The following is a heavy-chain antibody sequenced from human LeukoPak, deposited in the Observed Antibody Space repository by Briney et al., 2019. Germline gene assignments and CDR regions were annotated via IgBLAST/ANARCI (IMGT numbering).Heavy chain of an antibody. CDR3: ARSDYHNSGSHTVFDAFDI. V-gene: IGHV4-59*01. CDR2: IDDSGNT. Sequence: SETLSLTCTVSGGSISRYYWSWIRRPPGKGLEWIGYIDDSGNTNYNPSLKSQVTISVDKSKNQFSLKLSFVTAADTAMYYCARSDYHNSGSHTVFDAFDIWGQGTRVTVSS. CDR1: GGSISRYY. J-gene: IGHJ3*02. D-gene: IGHD3-10*01.